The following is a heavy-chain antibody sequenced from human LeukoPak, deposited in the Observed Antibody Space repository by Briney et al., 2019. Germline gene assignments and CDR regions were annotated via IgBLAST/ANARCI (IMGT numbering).Heavy chain of an antibody. Sequence: ASVKVSCKASGYTFTGYYMHWVRQAPGQGLEWMGWINPNSGGTNYAQKFQGWVTMTRDTSISTAYMELSSLRSEDTAVYYCARAPLPPRVSLEFYYYYGMDVWGKGTTVTVSS. CDR1: GYTFTGYY. D-gene: IGHD3-16*02. CDR3: ARAPLPPRVSLEFYYYYGMDV. V-gene: IGHV1-2*04. J-gene: IGHJ6*04. CDR2: INPNSGGT.